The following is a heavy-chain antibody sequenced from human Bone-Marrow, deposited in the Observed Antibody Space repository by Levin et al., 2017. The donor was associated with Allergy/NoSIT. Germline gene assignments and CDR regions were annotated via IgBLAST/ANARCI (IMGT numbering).Heavy chain of an antibody. CDR1: GDSVSSNSAT. Sequence: SQTLSLTCAISGDSVSSNSATWNWIRQSPSRGLEWLGRTYYRSKWYNDYAVSVKSRITINPDTSKNQFSLQLNSVTSEDTAVYYCARYRRDVAVVPAAKGMDVWGQGTTVTVS. J-gene: IGHJ6*02. D-gene: IGHD2-2*01. V-gene: IGHV6-1*01. CDR2: TYYRSKWYN. CDR3: ARYRRDVAVVPAAKGMDV.